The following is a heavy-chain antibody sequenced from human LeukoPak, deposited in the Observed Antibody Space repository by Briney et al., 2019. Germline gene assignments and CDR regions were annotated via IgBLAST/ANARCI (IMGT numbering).Heavy chain of an antibody. Sequence: SETLSLTCAVYGGSFSGYYWSWIRQPPGRGLEWIGEINHSGSTNYNPFLKSRVTISVDTSKNQFSLKLSSVTAADTAVYYCARGHGYFDYWGQGTLVTVSS. CDR2: INHSGST. J-gene: IGHJ4*02. CDR1: GGSFSGYY. CDR3: ARGHGYFDY. V-gene: IGHV4-34*01.